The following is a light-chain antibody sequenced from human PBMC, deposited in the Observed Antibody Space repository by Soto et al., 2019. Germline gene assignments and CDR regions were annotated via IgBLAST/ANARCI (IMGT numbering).Light chain of an antibody. CDR2: DAS. V-gene: IGKV3-11*01. J-gene: IGKJ4*01. CDR3: QQRGGWPST. CDR1: QTVTSY. Sequence: EIVLTQSPATLSLSPGDRATLSCRASQTVTSYLSWYHQKPGQAPRLLIYDASSRATGIPARFSGSGSGTDFTLTISSLEPEDFAVYYCQQRGGWPSTFGGGTKVEIK.